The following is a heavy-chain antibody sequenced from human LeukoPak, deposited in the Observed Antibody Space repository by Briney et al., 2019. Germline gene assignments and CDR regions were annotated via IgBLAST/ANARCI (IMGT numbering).Heavy chain of an antibody. D-gene: IGHD5-12*01. CDR3: ARGGRRWLQLPPYYFDY. CDR1: GGSFSGYY. Sequence: KPSETLSLTCAVYGGSFSGYYWSWIRQPPGKGLEWIGEINHSGSTNYNPSLKSRVTISVDTSKNQFSLKLSSVTAADTAAYYCARGGRRWLQLPPYYFDYWGQGTLVTVSS. V-gene: IGHV4-34*01. J-gene: IGHJ4*02. CDR2: INHSGST.